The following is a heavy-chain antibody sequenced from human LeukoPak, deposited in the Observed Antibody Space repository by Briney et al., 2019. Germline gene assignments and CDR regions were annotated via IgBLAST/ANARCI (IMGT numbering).Heavy chain of an antibody. J-gene: IGHJ4*02. CDR3: ARGGGYYDILTGYYKSLYYFDY. V-gene: IGHV4-38-2*02. D-gene: IGHD3-9*01. CDR1: GYSISSGYY. Sequence: SETLSLTCTVSGYSISSGYYWGWIRQPPGKGLEWIGSIYHSGSTYYNPSLKSRVTISVDTSKNQFSLKLSSVTAADTAVYYCARGGGYYDILTGYYKSLYYFDYWGQGTLVTVSS. CDR2: IYHSGST.